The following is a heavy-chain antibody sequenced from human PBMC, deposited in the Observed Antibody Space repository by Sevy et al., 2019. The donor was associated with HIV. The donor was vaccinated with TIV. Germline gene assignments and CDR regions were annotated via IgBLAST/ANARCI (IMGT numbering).Heavy chain of an antibody. CDR3: ARLSSGYTYYFDY. V-gene: IGHV4-59*01. Sequence: SETLSLTCTVSGGSISSYYWSWIRQPPGKGLEWIGYIYYSGSTNYNPTLKSRVTISVDTSKNQFSLKLSSVTAADTAVYYWARLSSGYTYYFDYWGQGTLVTVSS. D-gene: IGHD3-22*01. CDR1: GGSISSYY. J-gene: IGHJ4*02. CDR2: IYYSGST.